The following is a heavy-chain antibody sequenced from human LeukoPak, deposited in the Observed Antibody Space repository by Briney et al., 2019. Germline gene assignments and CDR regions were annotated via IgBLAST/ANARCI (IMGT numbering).Heavy chain of an antibody. V-gene: IGHV4-59*12. CDR2: IFYSGST. Sequence: PSETLSLTCSVSGDSITGYYWGWFRQPPGKALEWIGNIFYSGSTYYSPSLKSRVTISLDTSRNQFSLKLNSVTAADTAVYYCAKSNGYGLIDIWGQGTMVTVSS. J-gene: IGHJ3*02. D-gene: IGHD3-22*01. CDR1: GDSITGYY. CDR3: AKSNGYGLIDI.